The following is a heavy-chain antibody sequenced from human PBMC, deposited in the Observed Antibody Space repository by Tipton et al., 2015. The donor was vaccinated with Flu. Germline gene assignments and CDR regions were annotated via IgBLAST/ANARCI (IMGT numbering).Heavy chain of an antibody. V-gene: IGHV1-18*01. D-gene: IGHD2/OR15-2a*01. J-gene: IGHJ6*02. CDR1: GYTFTSYG. CDR2: ISAYNGNT. Sequence: QSGAEVKKPGASVKVSCKASGYTFTSYGISWVRQAPGQGLEWMGWISAYNGNTNYAQKLQGRVTMTTDTSTSTAYMELRSLRSDDTAVYYCARDLARQFLSSSGMDVWGQGTTVTVSS. CDR3: ARDLARQFLSSSGMDV.